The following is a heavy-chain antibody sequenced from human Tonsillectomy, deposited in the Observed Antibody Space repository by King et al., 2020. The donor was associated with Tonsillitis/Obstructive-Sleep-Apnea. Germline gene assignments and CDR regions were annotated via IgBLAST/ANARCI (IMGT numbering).Heavy chain of an antibody. CDR1: GFTFSSYW. V-gene: IGHV3-7*01. D-gene: IGHD4-23*01. Sequence: VQLVESGGGLVQPGGSLRLSCAASGFTFSSYWMSWVRQAPGKGLEWVANIKQDGSEKYSVDSVKGRCTISRDNAKNSLYLQMTSLRAEDTAVYYCARTAYGGRCSMDALDMWGRGTMVTVSS. J-gene: IGHJ3*02. CDR3: ARTAYGGRCSMDALDM. CDR2: IKQDGSEK.